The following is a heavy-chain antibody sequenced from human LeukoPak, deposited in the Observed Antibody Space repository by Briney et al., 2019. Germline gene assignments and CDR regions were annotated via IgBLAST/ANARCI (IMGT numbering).Heavy chain of an antibody. D-gene: IGHD3-22*01. Sequence: GGSLRLSCAASGFTFSSYSMNWVRQAPGKGLEWVSSISSSSSYIYYADSVKGRFTISRDNAKNSLYLQMNSLRAEDTAVYYCAKDPVVYDSSGYYFDYWGQGTLVTVSS. CDR1: GFTFSSYS. V-gene: IGHV3-21*01. CDR3: AKDPVVYDSSGYYFDY. CDR2: ISSSSSYI. J-gene: IGHJ4*02.